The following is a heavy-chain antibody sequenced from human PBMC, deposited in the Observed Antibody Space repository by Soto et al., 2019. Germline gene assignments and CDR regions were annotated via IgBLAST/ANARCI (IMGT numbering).Heavy chain of an antibody. D-gene: IGHD3-22*01. J-gene: IGHJ6*02. CDR2: IYSDGST. CDR3: ARDPYYDSSGYLASNGMDV. CDR1: GFTVSSHY. V-gene: IGHV3-53*04. Sequence: EVQLVESGGGLVQPGGSLRLSCAASGFTVSSHYMSWVRQAPGKGLEWVSVIYSDGSTYYADSVKGRFTISRHNSKNTLYLQMNSLRAEDTAVYYCARDPYYDSSGYLASNGMDVWGQGTTVTVSS.